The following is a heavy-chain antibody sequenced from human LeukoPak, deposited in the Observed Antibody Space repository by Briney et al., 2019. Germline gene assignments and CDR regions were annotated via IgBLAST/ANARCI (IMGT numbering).Heavy chain of an antibody. Sequence: GESLKISCKASGYSFTSYWIGWVRQMPGKGLEWMGIIYPGDSDTRYSPSFQGQVTISADKSINTAYLQWNSLKASDTAMYYCARFVGACSGGSCYSDYWDQGTLVTVSS. J-gene: IGHJ4*02. V-gene: IGHV5-51*01. CDR1: GYSFTSYW. CDR2: IYPGDSDT. CDR3: ARFVGACSGGSCYSDY. D-gene: IGHD2-15*01.